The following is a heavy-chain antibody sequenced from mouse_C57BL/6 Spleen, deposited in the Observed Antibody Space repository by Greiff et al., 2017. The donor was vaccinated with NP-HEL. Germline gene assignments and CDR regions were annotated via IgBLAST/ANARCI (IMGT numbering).Heavy chain of an antibody. V-gene: IGHV1-54*01. CDR2: INPGSGGT. CDR3: ARDYGSTGDFDV. J-gene: IGHJ1*03. CDR1: GYAFTNYL. D-gene: IGHD1-1*01. Sequence: QVQLKESGAELVRPGTSVKVSCKASGYAFTNYLIEWVKQRPGQGLEWIGVINPGSGGTNYNEKFKGKATLTADKSSSTAYMQLSSLTSEDSAVYFCARDYGSTGDFDVWGTGTTVTVSS.